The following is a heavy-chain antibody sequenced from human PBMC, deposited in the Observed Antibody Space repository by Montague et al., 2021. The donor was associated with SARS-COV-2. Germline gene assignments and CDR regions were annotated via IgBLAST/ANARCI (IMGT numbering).Heavy chain of an antibody. J-gene: IGHJ5*02. D-gene: IGHD2-2*01. CDR3: ARQGDQLLLEYWFDP. CDR1: GGSISSSSYY. CDR2: IYYSGST. V-gene: IGHV4-39*01. Sequence: SETLSLTCTVSGGSISSSSYYWGWIRQPPGKGLEWIGGIYYSGSTYYNPSLKSRVTISVDTSKNQFSLKLSSVTAADMAVYYCARQGDQLLLEYWFDPWGQGTLVTVSS.